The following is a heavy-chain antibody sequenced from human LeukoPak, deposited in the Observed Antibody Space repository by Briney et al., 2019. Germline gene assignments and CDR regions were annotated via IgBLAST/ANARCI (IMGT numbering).Heavy chain of an antibody. Sequence: ASVKVSCKASGGTFSSYAISWVRQAPGQGLEWMGGIIPIFGTANYAQKFQGRVTITADKSTSTAYMELSGLRSDDTAVYYCARDKAFGAGPFDIWGQGTMVTVSS. CDR1: GGTFSSYA. V-gene: IGHV1-69*06. CDR2: IIPIFGTA. D-gene: IGHD3-10*01. CDR3: ARDKAFGAGPFDI. J-gene: IGHJ3*02.